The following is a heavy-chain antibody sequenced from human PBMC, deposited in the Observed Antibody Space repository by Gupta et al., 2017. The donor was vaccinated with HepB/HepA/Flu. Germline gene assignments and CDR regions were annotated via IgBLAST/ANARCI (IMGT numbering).Heavy chain of an antibody. J-gene: IGHJ6*03. Sequence: EVQLVQSGGGLVKPGGSLILSSAASGFTFSSYSMNWVRQAPGKGLEWVSSISSSSSDIYYADSVKGRFTISRDNAKNSLYLQMNSLRAEDTAVYYCARDWDAYDFWSGYYDSYYYYYMDVWGKGTTVTVSS. CDR1: GFTFSSYS. CDR2: ISSSSSDI. CDR3: ARDWDAYDFWSGYYDSYYYYYMDV. V-gene: IGHV3-21*01. D-gene: IGHD3-3*01.